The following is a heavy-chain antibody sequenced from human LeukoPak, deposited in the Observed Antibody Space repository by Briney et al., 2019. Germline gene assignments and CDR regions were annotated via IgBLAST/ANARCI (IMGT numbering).Heavy chain of an antibody. CDR1: GFTFSSYS. CDR3: ASGTWMQLWLRPPGDY. J-gene: IGHJ4*02. D-gene: IGHD5-18*01. CDR2: ISSSSSYI. V-gene: IGHV3-21*01. Sequence: GGSLRLSCAASGFTFSSYSMNWVRQAPGKGLEWVSSISSSSSYIYYADSVKGRFTISRDNAKNSLYLQMNSLRAEDTAVYYCASGTWMQLWLRPPGDYWGQGTLVTVS.